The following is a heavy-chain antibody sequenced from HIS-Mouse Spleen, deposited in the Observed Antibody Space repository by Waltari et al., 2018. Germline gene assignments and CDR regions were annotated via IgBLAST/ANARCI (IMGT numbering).Heavy chain of an antibody. D-gene: IGHD6-13*01. V-gene: IGHV4-39*07. CDR1: GGSISSSSYY. Sequence: QLQLQESGPGLVKSSETLSLTCTVSGGSISSSSYYWGWIRQPPGKGLEWSGGLYYSGGTNSIPTLKSRVTISVDTSKNQFSLKLSSVTAADTAVYYCAREIPYSSSWYDWYFDLWGRGTLVTVSS. CDR3: AREIPYSSSWYDWYFDL. J-gene: IGHJ2*01. CDR2: LYYSGGT.